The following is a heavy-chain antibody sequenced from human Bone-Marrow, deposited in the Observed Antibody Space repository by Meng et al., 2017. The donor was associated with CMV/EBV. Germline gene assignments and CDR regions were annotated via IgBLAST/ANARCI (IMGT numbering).Heavy chain of an antibody. Sequence: SVKVSCKASGGTFSSYAISWVRQAPGQGLEWMGGINPIFGTANYAQKFQGRVTITTDESTSTAYMELSSLRSEDTAVYYCASPHTGTHPGYYYGMAVWGQGHTVT. CDR1: GGTFSSYA. J-gene: IGHJ6*01. D-gene: IGHD1-1*01. CDR3: ASPHTGTHPGYYYGMAV. CDR2: INPIFGTA. V-gene: IGHV1-69*05.